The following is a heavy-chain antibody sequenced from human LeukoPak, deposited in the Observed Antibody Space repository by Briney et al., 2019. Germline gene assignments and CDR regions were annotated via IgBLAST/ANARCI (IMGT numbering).Heavy chain of an antibody. CDR2: ISSSGEFT. CDR1: GFIFNTYA. Sequence: GGSLRLSCAASGFIFNTYAMSWVRQAPGKGLDWVSSISSSGEFTYYVDSAKGRFTISRDNSKNTLYLLLSSMTGEDTAAYYCAKDRPNYYHSDGSDYKRNGDYWGQGTLVTVSS. V-gene: IGHV3-23*01. CDR3: AKDRPNYYHSDGSDYKRNGDY. D-gene: IGHD3-22*01. J-gene: IGHJ4*02.